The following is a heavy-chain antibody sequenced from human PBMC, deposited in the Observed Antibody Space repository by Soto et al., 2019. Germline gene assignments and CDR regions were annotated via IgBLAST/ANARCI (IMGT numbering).Heavy chain of an antibody. CDR2: ISHSGST. D-gene: IGHD6-19*01. J-gene: IGHJ4*02. Sequence: QVQLQESGPGLVRPSETLSLTCSVSGDSVSSPRYFWNWIRQPPGQGPEWIGYISHSGSTDYNDTLKSRVTISADTSKSQFSLNLRSVTAADTAVYYCARGRYSSGWFDFWGQGTLVTVSS. CDR3: ARGRYSSGWFDF. V-gene: IGHV4-61*01. CDR1: GDSVSSPRYF.